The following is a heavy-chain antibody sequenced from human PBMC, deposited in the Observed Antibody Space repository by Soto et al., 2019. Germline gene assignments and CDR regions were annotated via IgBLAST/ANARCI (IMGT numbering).Heavy chain of an antibody. D-gene: IGHD3-3*01. CDR1: GFSFGDYG. Sequence: EVQLVESGGGLVQPGRSLRLSCVASGFSFGDYGMHWVRQAPGRGPEWVSGISWNSGNIGYAETVKGRFTISRDNAKNSLYLQMNSLRAVDTALYYCVKDGLTSVFGLVHDGSDIWGHGTMVTVSS. CDR3: VKDGLTSVFGLVHDGSDI. J-gene: IGHJ3*02. CDR2: ISWNSGNI. V-gene: IGHV3-9*01.